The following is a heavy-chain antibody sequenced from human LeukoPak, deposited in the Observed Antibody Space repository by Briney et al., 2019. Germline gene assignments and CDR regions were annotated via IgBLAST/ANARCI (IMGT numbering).Heavy chain of an antibody. CDR1: GYTFTSYY. D-gene: IGHD2-2*01. CDR3: ARSVVVPAVPDY. Sequence: ASVKVSCKASGYTFTSYYMHWVRQAPGQGLEWMGIINPSGGSTSYAQKFQGGVTMTRDTSTSTVYMELSSLRSEDTAVYYCARSVVVPAVPDYWGQGTLVTVSS. CDR2: INPSGGST. V-gene: IGHV1-46*03. J-gene: IGHJ4*02.